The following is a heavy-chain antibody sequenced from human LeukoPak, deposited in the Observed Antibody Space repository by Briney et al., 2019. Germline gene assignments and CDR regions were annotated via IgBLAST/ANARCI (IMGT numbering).Heavy chain of an antibody. CDR1: GYTFTSYG. Sequence: ASVKVSCKASGYTFTSYGISWVRQAPGHGLEWMGWISAYNGNTNYAQKVQGRVTMTTDTSTSTAYMELRSLRPDGTAVYYCARVYDSSGNYFGVAADWGQGTLVTVSS. V-gene: IGHV1-18*01. D-gene: IGHD3-22*01. CDR2: ISAYNGNT. J-gene: IGHJ4*02. CDR3: ARVYDSSGNYFGVAAD.